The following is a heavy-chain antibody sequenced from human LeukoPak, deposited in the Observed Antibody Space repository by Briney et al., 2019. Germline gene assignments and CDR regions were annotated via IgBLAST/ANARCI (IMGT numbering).Heavy chain of an antibody. CDR3: ARYYYASAFDY. D-gene: IGHD3-10*01. CDR1: GFTFSSYW. CDR2: IRQDGGKK. Sequence: QPGGSLRLSCTAPGFTFSSYWMTWVRQTPEKGLEWAANIRQDGGKKDYVASVKGRFTISRDNAKNSLYLQMNSLRAEDTAVYYCARYYYASAFDYWGQGTLVTVSS. J-gene: IGHJ4*02. V-gene: IGHV3-7*01.